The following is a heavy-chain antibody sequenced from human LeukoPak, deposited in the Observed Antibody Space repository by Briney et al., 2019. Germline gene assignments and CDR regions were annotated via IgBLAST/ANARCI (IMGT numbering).Heavy chain of an antibody. CDR2: ISGSGSGT. V-gene: IGHV3-23*01. CDR3: AKARGYSYGIDFDY. J-gene: IGHJ4*02. CDR1: GFTFSSYA. D-gene: IGHD5-18*01. Sequence: PGGSLRLSCAASGFTFSSYAMTWVRPAPGKGLEWVSSISGSGSGTYYADSVKGRFTISRDNSDNTLYLQMNSLRAEDTAIHYCAKARGYSYGIDFDYWGQGTLVAVSS.